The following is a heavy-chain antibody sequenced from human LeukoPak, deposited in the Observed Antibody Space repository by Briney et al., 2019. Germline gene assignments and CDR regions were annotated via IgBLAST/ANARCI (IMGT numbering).Heavy chain of an antibody. V-gene: IGHV4-59*01. J-gene: IGHJ6*02. CDR1: GVSISIYY. CDR3: ARDVGMDV. CDR2: IYYSGST. Sequence: SETLSLTCTVSGVSISIYYWSWIRQPPGKGLEWIGYIYYSGSTNYNPSLKSRVTISVDTSKNQFSLKLSSVTAADTAVYYCARDVGMDVWGQGTTVTVSS.